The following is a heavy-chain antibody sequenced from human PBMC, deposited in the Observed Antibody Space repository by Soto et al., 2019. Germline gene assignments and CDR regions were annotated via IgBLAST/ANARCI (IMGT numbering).Heavy chain of an antibody. CDR3: ARGGENGDYDWDY. Sequence: SETLSLTCTVSGGSISSGGYYWSWIRQHPGKGLEWIGYIYYSGSTYYNPSLKSRVTISVDTSKNQFSLKLSSVTAADTAVYYCARGGENGDYDWDYWGQGTLVTVSS. CDR1: GGSISSGGYY. CDR2: IYYSGST. J-gene: IGHJ4*02. D-gene: IGHD4-17*01. V-gene: IGHV4-31*03.